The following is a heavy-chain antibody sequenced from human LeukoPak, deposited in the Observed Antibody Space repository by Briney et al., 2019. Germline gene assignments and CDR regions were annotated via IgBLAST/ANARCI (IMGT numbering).Heavy chain of an antibody. CDR2: IIPIFGTA. CDR1: GGTFSSYA. V-gene: IGHV1-69*13. J-gene: IGHJ4*02. D-gene: IGHD3-10*01. Sequence: ASVKVSCKASGGTFSSYAISWVRQAPGQGLEWMGGIIPIFGTANYAQKFQGRVTITADESTSQAYMELGSLSSEDTAVYYCASGRGRITMVRGVQRPFDYWGQGTLVTVSS. CDR3: ASGRGRITMVRGVQRPFDY.